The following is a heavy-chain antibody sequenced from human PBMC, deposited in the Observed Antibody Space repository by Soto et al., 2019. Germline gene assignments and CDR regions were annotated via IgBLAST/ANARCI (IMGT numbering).Heavy chain of an antibody. J-gene: IGHJ4*02. V-gene: IGHV1-18*01. CDR2: ISAYNGNT. CDR1: GYTFTSYG. D-gene: IGHD6-13*01. CDR3: ARDLEYSSRWYLAY. Sequence: GASVKVSCKASGYTFTSYGISWVRQAPGQGLEWMGWISAYNGNTNYAQKLQGRVTMTTDTSTSTAYMELRSLRSDDTAVYYCARDLEYSSRWYLAYWGQGTLVTVSS.